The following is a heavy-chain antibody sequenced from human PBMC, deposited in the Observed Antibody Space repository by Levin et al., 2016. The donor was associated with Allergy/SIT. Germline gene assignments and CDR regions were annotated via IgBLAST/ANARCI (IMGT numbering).Heavy chain of an antibody. Sequence: WIRQPPGKALEWLAHIFSNDEKSYSTSLKSRLTISKDTSKSQVVLTMTNMDPVDTATYYCARYGSGSYNWFDPWGQGTLVTSPQ. CDR3: ARYGSGSYNWFDP. CDR2: IFSNDEK. D-gene: IGHD3-10*01. J-gene: IGHJ5*02. V-gene: IGHV2-26*01.